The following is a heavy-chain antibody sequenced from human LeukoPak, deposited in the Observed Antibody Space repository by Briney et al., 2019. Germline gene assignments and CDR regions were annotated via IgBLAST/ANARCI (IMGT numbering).Heavy chain of an antibody. CDR2: ISSSSSYI. CDR1: GFTFSSYI. J-gene: IGHJ6*03. V-gene: IGHV3-21*01. D-gene: IGHD5-24*01. CDR3: ASEMATKYYYYYMDV. Sequence: GGSLRLSCAASGFTFSSYIMNWVRQAPGKGLEWVSSISSSSSYIYYADSVKGRFTISRDNAKNSLYLQMNSLRAEDTAVYYCASEMATKYYYYYMDVWGKGTTVTVSS.